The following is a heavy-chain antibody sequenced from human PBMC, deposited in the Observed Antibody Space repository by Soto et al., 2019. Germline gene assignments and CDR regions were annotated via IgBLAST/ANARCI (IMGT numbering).Heavy chain of an antibody. CDR2: IYYSGST. Sequence: PSETLSRTCTVCGSSISCYCCSWIRQPPGKGLEWIGYIYYSGSTNYNPSLKSRVTISVDTSKNQFSLKLSSVTAADTAVYYCARAGTTMVRGVISGWFDPWGQGSLVTVS. J-gene: IGHJ5*02. D-gene: IGHD3-10*01. CDR3: ARAGTTMVRGVISGWFDP. CDR1: GSSISCYC. V-gene: IGHV4-59*01.